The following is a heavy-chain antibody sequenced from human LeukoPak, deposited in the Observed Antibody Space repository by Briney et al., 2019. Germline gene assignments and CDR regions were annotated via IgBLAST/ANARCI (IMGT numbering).Heavy chain of an antibody. D-gene: IGHD6-13*01. V-gene: IGHV3-43D*03. CDR2: ISWDGGST. CDR1: GFTFDDYA. Sequence: GGSLRLSCAASGFTFDDYAIHWVRQAPGKGLEWVSLISWDGGSTYYADSVKGRFTISRDNSKNSLYLQMNSLRAEDTALYYCAKDIRGSTSWYGLDYWGQGTLVTVSS. J-gene: IGHJ4*02. CDR3: AKDIRGSTSWYGLDY.